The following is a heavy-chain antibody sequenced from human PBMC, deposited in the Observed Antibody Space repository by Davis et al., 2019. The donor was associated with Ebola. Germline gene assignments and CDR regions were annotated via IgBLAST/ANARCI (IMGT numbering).Heavy chain of an antibody. V-gene: IGHV3-33*03. Sequence: GESLKISCAASGFTFSTYGMHWVRQAPGKGLEWVAFIWFDGSNKNYADSVKGRFTISRDNAKNSLYLQMNSLRAEDTAVYYCASSSIAARPGYYYGMDVWGQGTTVTVSS. J-gene: IGHJ6*02. CDR1: GFTFSTYG. CDR2: IWFDGSNK. D-gene: IGHD6-6*01. CDR3: ASSSIAARPGYYYGMDV.